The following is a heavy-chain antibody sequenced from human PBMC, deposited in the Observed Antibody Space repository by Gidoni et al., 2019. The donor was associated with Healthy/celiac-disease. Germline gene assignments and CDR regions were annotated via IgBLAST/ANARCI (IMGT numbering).Heavy chain of an antibody. Sequence: EVQLVESGGGLVQPGRSLRLSCTASGFTFGDYAMSWVRQAPGKGLEWVGLIRSKAYGGTTEYAASVKGRFTISRDDSKSIAYLQMNSLKTEDTAVYYCTRDGSSWLGWFDPWGQGTLVTVSS. CDR3: TRDGSSWLGWFDP. J-gene: IGHJ5*02. CDR2: IRSKAYGGTT. CDR1: GFTFGDYA. V-gene: IGHV3-49*04. D-gene: IGHD6-13*01.